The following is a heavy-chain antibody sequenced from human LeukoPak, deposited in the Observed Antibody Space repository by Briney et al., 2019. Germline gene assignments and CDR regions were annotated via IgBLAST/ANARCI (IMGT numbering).Heavy chain of an antibody. J-gene: IGHJ4*02. CDR1: GGTFTIYA. CDR2: IIPIFVTA. D-gene: IGHD4-17*01. Sequence: SVKVSCKASGGTFTIYAISWVRQAPGQGLGWMGGIIPIFVTANYAQKFQGRVTITADESTSTAYMELSSLRSEDTAVYYCARGETTVPYLDYWGQGTLVTVSS. CDR3: ARGETTVPYLDY. V-gene: IGHV1-69*13.